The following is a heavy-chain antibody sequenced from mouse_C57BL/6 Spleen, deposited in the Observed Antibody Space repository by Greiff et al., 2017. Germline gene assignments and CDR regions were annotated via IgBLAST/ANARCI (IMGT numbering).Heavy chain of an antibody. CDR1: GYTFTSSW. J-gene: IGHJ4*01. Sequence: QVQLQQPGTELVKPGASVKLSCKASGYTFTSSWMHWVKQRPGQGLEWIGNINPSNGGTNYNEKFKSKATLTVDKSSSTASMQHSSLTSEYTAVYYCARSGDDCGSQGAMDYWGQGTSVTVSS. V-gene: IGHV1-53*01. CDR2: INPSNGGT. D-gene: IGHD1-1*01. CDR3: ARSGDDCGSQGAMDY.